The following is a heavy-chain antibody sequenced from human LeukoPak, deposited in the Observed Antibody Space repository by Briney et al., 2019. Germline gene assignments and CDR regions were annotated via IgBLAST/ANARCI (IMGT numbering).Heavy chain of an antibody. CDR3: AKVSGGSSNFDY. CDR2: IRCDGSNK. CDR1: GFTFSSYG. V-gene: IGHV3-30*02. D-gene: IGHD2-15*01. J-gene: IGHJ4*02. Sequence: GGSLRLSCAASGFTFSSYGMHWVRQAPGKGLEWVAFIRCDGSNKYYADSVKGRFTISRGNSKNTLYLQMNSLRAEDTAVYYCAKVSGGSSNFDYWGQGTLVTVSS.